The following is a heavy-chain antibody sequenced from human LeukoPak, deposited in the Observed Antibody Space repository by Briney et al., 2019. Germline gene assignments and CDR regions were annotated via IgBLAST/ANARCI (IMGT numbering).Heavy chain of an antibody. Sequence: GGSLRLSCAASGFTVSSNYMSWVRQAPGKGLEWVSIIYSGGSTYYADSVKGRFTISRDNSKNTLYLQMNSLRAEDTAVYYCAREGRGSWDEGIAANWFDPWGQGTLVTVSS. CDR3: AREGRGSWDEGIAANWFDP. V-gene: IGHV3-66*01. D-gene: IGHD6-13*01. CDR1: GFTVSSNY. CDR2: IYSGGST. J-gene: IGHJ5*02.